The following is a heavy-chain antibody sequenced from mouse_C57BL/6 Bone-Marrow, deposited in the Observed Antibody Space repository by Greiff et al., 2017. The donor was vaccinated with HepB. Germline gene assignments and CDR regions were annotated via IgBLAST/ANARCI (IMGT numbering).Heavy chain of an antibody. Sequence: QVQLQQSGPELVKPGASVKISCKASGYAFSSSWMNWVKQRPGKSLEWIGRIYPGDGDTNYNGKFKGKATLTADKSSSTAYMQLSSLTSEDSAVYFCARRITTVVAPFDYWGQGTTLTVSS. CDR2: IYPGDGDT. V-gene: IGHV1-82*01. CDR1: GYAFSSSW. D-gene: IGHD1-1*01. J-gene: IGHJ2*01. CDR3: ARRITTVVAPFDY.